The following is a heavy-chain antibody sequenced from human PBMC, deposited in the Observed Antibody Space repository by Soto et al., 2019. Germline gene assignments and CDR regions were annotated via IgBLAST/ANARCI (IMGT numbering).Heavy chain of an antibody. J-gene: IGHJ4*02. Sequence: ASVKVSCKASGYTFTSYDIYWVRQATGQGLEWMGWMNPNTGNSGYAQKFQGRVTMTSDTSISTAHMELSSLRSEDTAVYYCETRAEPNARNGFGADKYYFDFWGQGTLATVSS. V-gene: IGHV1-8*01. D-gene: IGHD1-1*01. CDR2: MNPNTGNS. CDR1: GYTFTSYD. CDR3: ETRAEPNARNGFGADKYYFDF.